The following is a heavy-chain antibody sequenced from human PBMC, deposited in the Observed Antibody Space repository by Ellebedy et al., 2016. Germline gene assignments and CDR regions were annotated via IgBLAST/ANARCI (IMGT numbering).Heavy chain of an antibody. CDR1: GFTFSSYG. CDR3: AKDPIAVAGSNRFDY. Sequence: GESLKISCAASGFTFSSYGMHWVRQAPGKGLEWVAVIWYDGSNKYYADSVKGRFTISRDNSKNTLYLQMNSLRAEDTAVYYCAKDPIAVAGSNRFDYWGQGTLVTVSS. D-gene: IGHD6-19*01. J-gene: IGHJ4*02. V-gene: IGHV3-30*02. CDR2: IWYDGSNK.